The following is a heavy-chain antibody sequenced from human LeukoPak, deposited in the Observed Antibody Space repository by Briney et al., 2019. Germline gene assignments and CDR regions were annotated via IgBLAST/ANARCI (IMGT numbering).Heavy chain of an antibody. CDR2: INHSGST. D-gene: IGHD6-13*01. CDR3: ARDLYSSRTNDAFVI. J-gene: IGHJ3*02. Sequence: PSETLSLTCAVYGGSFNGYYWSWIRQPPGKGLEWIGEINHSGSTYYNPSLKSRVTILVDTSKNQFSLKLSSVTAADTAVYYCARDLYSSRTNDAFVIWGQGTMVTVSS. CDR1: GGSFNGYY. V-gene: IGHV4-34*01.